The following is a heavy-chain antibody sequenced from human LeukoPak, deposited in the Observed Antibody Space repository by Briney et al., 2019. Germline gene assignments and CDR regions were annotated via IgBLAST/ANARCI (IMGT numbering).Heavy chain of an antibody. D-gene: IGHD3-22*01. CDR2: IKQDGGEK. V-gene: IGHV3-7*01. J-gene: IGHJ4*02. CDR3: ARGYYYDSSGYYYRLKNYYFDY. Sequence: GGSLRLSCAASGFTFSSYWMSWVRQAPGKGLEWVANIKQDGGEKYYVDSVKGRFTISRDNANNSLYLQMNSLRDEDTAVYYCARGYYYDSSGYYYRLKNYYFDYWGQGTLVTVSS. CDR1: GFTFSSYW.